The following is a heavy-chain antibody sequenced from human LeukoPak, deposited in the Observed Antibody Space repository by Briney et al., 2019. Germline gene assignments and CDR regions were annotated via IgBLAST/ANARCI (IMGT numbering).Heavy chain of an antibody. CDR1: GGSIGSNY. V-gene: IGHV4-59*01. CDR2: IYYSGST. D-gene: IGHD6-13*01. Sequence: SETLSLTCTVSGGSIGSNYWSWVRQPPGKGLEWIGYIYYSGSTNYNPPLKSRVTISVDTSKNQFSLKLSSVTAADTAVYYCARGYSSSWPLDYWGQGTLVTVSS. CDR3: ARGYSSSWPLDY. J-gene: IGHJ4*02.